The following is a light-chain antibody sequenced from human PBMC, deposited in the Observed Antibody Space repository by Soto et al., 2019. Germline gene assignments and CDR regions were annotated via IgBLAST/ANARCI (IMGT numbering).Light chain of an antibody. V-gene: IGKV1-39*01. CDR2: SAS. CDR1: QHSRNY. CDR3: QQSYSTPGALT. J-gene: IGKJ4*01. Sequence: DIRMSQSPSSLSGSIGDRVTITCRANQHSRNYVNWYQQRPGKAPRVLIFSASTLQSGVPSRFSGSGSGTDFTLTISSLEPEDFGTYFCQQSYSTPGALTFGGGTKVDIK.